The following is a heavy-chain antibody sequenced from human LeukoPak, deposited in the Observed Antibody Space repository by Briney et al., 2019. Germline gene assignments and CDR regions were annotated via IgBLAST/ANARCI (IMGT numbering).Heavy chain of an antibody. CDR1: GGSISRSSYY. CDR3: ARCGIAAAGRFDL. J-gene: IGHJ5*02. V-gene: IGHV4-39*01. Sequence: SETLSLTCTVSGGSISRSSYYWGWIRQTPGKGPEWIGSIYYGGSTYYNPSLKSRVTIPVDTSKNQFSLKLSSVTAADTAVYYCARCGIAAAGRFDLWGQGTLVTVSS. D-gene: IGHD6-13*01. CDR2: IYYGGST.